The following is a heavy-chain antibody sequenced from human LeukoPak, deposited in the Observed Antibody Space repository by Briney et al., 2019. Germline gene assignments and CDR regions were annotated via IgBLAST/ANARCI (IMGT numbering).Heavy chain of an antibody. J-gene: IGHJ4*02. Sequence: GGSLRLSCAASGFTFSSYSMNWVRQAPGKGLEWVSYISSSSSTIYYADSVKGRFTISRDNAKNSLYLQMNSLRAEDTAVYYCARGARGTTVVTEPTYWGQGTLVTVSS. CDR1: GFTFSSYS. D-gene: IGHD4-23*01. CDR2: ISSSSSTI. CDR3: ARGARGTTVVTEPTY. V-gene: IGHV3-48*04.